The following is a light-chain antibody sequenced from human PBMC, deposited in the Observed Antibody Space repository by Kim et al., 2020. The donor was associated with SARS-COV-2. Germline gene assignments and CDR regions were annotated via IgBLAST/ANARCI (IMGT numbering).Light chain of an antibody. CDR1: NSDVANHNL. J-gene: IGLJ1*01. CDR3: GLFAGSGTLV. CDR2: EVT. Sequence: QSALTQPASVSGSPGQSITISCTGSNSDVANHNLVTWYQQHPDKAPKLIIYEVTKRPSGVSSRFSGSKSGNTASLTISGLQAEDEAEYHCGLFAGSGTLVFGTGTKVTVL. V-gene: IGLV2-14*03.